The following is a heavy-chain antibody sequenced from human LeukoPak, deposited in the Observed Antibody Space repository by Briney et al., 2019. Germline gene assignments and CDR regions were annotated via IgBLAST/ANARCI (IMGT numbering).Heavy chain of an antibody. D-gene: IGHD2-21*02. CDR1: GFTFYTYA. CDR2: ISGSGGTT. V-gene: IGHV3-23*01. Sequence: GGSLRLSCAASGFTFYTYAMNWVRQAPGEGLQWVAAISGSGGTTYYADSVKGRFTISRDNSKNTVYLQLGSLRAEDTAVYYCAKDPSDFLVDCWGQGTLVTVSS. CDR3: AKDPSDFLVDC. J-gene: IGHJ4*02.